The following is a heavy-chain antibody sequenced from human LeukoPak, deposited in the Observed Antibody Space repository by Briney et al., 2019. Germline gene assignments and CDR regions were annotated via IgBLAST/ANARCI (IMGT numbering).Heavy chain of an antibody. J-gene: IGHJ6*04. CDR2: INRAGDA. D-gene: IGHD2-2*01. V-gene: IGHV3-13*01. Sequence: GGSLRLSCAASGFTCRSYDMYWVRQVTGKGLEWVSIINRAGDAYYPDSVKGRFTISRDDAKNSLYLQMNSLRAEDTAVYYCARERLVPAAIMDVWGKGTTVTVSS. CDR3: ARERLVPAAIMDV. CDR1: GFTCRSYD.